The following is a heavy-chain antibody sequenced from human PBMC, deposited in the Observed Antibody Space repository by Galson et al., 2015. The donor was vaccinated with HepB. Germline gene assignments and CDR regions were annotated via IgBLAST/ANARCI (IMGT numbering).Heavy chain of an antibody. Sequence: SLRLSCAASGFTFSNFWMHWVRQAPGKGLVWVARINSDGSGANYADSVKGRFTISRDNAKNTLYLHMNSLRAEDTAVYYCAMWFGGSYYIPPGAFDIWGQGTMVTVSS. V-gene: IGHV3-74*01. CDR1: GFTFSNFW. D-gene: IGHD1-26*01. J-gene: IGHJ3*02. CDR3: AMWFGGSYYIPPGAFDI. CDR2: INSDGSGA.